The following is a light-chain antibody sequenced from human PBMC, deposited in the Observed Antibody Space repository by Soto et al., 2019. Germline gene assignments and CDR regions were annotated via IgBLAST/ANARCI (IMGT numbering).Light chain of an antibody. V-gene: IGKV3-20*01. Sequence: EIVLTQSPGTLSLSPGERVTLPCRASQSVTSNFLAWYQQRPGQAPRLLIYGASSRATGIPDRFSGSGSGTDFTLTISRLEPEDFAVYYCKHYGYGRDPLAQETRLEIK. CDR2: GAS. CDR1: QSVTSNF. J-gene: IGKJ5*01. CDR3: KHYGYGRDP.